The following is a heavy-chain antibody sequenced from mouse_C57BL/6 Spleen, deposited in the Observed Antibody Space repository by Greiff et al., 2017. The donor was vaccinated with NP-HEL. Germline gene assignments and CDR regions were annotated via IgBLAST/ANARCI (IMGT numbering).Heavy chain of an antibody. CDR2: ISSGSSTI. CDR3: ARRTGDYAMDY. D-gene: IGHD4-1*01. CDR1: GFTFSDYG. J-gene: IGHJ4*01. V-gene: IGHV5-17*01. Sequence: DVKLVESGGGLVKPGGSLKLSCAASGFTFSDYGMHWVRQAPEKGLEWVAYISSGSSTIYYADTVKGRFTISRDNAKNTLFLQMTSLRSEDTAMYYCARRTGDYAMDYWGQGTSVTVSS.